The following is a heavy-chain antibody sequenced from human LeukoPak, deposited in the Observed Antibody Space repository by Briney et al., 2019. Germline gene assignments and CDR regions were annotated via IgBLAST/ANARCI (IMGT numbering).Heavy chain of an antibody. CDR2: INSDGSST. CDR3: AGGSAGTGRD. CDR1: GLTFSSYW. Sequence: GGSLRLSCAASGLTFSSYWMDWVRQAPEKGLVWVSRINSDGSSTSYADSVKGRFTISRDNAKNTLYLQMNSLRAEDTAVYYCAGGSAGTGRDWGQGTLVTVSS. J-gene: IGHJ4*02. V-gene: IGHV3-74*01. D-gene: IGHD6-19*01.